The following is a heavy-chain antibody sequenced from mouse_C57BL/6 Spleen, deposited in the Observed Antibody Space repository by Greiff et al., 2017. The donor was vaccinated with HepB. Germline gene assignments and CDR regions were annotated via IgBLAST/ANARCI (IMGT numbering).Heavy chain of an antibody. D-gene: IGHD1-1*01. J-gene: IGHJ1*03. CDR2: INYDGSST. Sequence: DVHLVESEGGLVQPGSSMKLSCTASGFTFSDYYMAWVRQVPEKGLEWVANINYDGSSTYYLDSLKSRFIISRDNAKNILYLQMSSLKSEDTATYYCARGGIITTVVDWYFDVWGTGTTVTVSS. CDR1: GFTFSDYY. V-gene: IGHV5-16*01. CDR3: ARGGIITTVVDWYFDV.